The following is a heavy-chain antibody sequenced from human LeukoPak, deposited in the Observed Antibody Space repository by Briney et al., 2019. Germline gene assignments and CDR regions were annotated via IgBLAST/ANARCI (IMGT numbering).Heavy chain of an antibody. J-gene: IGHJ4*02. V-gene: IGHV3-23*01. Sequence: GGSLRLSCAASGFTFSNYAMNWVRQAPGKGLEWVSTITSGENTYYADSVRGRFTISRDNSKNTLYLQMNSLRAEDTAVYYCAKRLSSSSTWYYFDYWGQGTLVTVSS. CDR2: ITSGENT. D-gene: IGHD6-13*01. CDR3: AKRLSSSSTWYYFDY. CDR1: GFTFSNYA.